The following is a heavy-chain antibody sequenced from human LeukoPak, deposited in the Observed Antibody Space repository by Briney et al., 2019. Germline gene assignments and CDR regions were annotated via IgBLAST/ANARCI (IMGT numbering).Heavy chain of an antibody. J-gene: IGHJ4*02. CDR2: ISSSSSYI. D-gene: IGHD6-13*01. Sequence: TGGSLRLSCAASGFTFSCYSMNWVRQAPGKGLEWVSSISSSSSYIYYADSVKGRFTISRDNSKNTLYLQMNSLRAEDTAVYYCAKDRVAYSSSPNYFDYWGQGTLVTVSS. CDR1: GFTFSCYS. V-gene: IGHV3-21*01. CDR3: AKDRVAYSSSPNYFDY.